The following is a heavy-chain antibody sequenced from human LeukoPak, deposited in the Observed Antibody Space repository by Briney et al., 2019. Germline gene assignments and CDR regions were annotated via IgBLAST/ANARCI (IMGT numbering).Heavy chain of an antibody. CDR1: GFTFSSYA. CDR3: AKASSYDFWSGYYGNDY. CDR2: LTGSGATT. Sequence: GGSLRLSCAASGFTFSSYAMSWVRQAPGKGLEWVSTLTGSGATTYYADSVKGRFTISRDNTKNSLYLQMNSLRAEDTALYYCAKASSYDFWSGYYGNDYWGQGTLVTVSS. V-gene: IGHV3-23*01. J-gene: IGHJ4*02. D-gene: IGHD3-3*01.